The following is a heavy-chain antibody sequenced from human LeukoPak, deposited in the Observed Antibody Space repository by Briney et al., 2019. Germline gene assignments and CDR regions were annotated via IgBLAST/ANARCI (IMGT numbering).Heavy chain of an antibody. Sequence: GGSLRLSCEASGFNFADYAMHWVRQAPGKGLEYVSGINWKGDSIGYADSVKGRFTISRDNAKNSLYLQMNNLGVEDTALYYCAKDAYSGYGDFDYWGQGTLVTVSS. CDR1: GFNFADYA. CDR3: AKDAYSGYGDFDY. V-gene: IGHV3-9*01. D-gene: IGHD4-17*01. CDR2: INWKGDSI. J-gene: IGHJ4*02.